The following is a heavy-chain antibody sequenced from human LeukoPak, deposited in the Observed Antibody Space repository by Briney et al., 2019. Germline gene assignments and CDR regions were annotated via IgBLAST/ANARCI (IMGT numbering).Heavy chain of an antibody. CDR2: IYYSGTT. D-gene: IGHD1-26*01. Sequence: SETLPLTCSVSGGSISSSSYYWGWIRQPPGKGLEWIGSIYYSGTTYYNPSLKSRVTISVDTSKNQFSLKLSSVTAADTAVYYCARGGVGPTFDYWGQGTLVTVST. V-gene: IGHV4-39*07. CDR3: ARGGVGPTFDY. CDR1: GGSISSSSYY. J-gene: IGHJ4*02.